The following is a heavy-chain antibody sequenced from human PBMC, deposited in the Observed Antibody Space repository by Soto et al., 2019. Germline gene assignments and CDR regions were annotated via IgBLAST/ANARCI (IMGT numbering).Heavy chain of an antibody. J-gene: IGHJ4*02. CDR3: ARAYGGNSDFDY. CDR2: IYYSGST. D-gene: IGHD4-17*01. V-gene: IGHV4-31*03. Sequence: SSETLSLTCTVSGGSISSGVYYWSWLRQHPGKGLEWIGYIYYSGSTYYNPSLKSRVTISVDTSKNQFSLKLSSVTAADTAVYYCARAYGGNSDFDYWGQGTLVTVSS. CDR1: GGSISSGVYY.